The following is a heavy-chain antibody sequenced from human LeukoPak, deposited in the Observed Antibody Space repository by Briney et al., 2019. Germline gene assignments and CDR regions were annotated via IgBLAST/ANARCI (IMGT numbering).Heavy chain of an antibody. CDR1: GVSFSDYG. Sequence: VASLRLSCEASGVSFSDYGMSCVRQAPGGGLEWVSTISGSGVLTYYADSVKGRFGISRDNSRNTLYLQLNNLIADDTALYYCAKAQGTSDSADFFYYLDVWGKGTTVTVSS. D-gene: IGHD2-2*01. CDR2: ISGSGVLT. J-gene: IGHJ6*03. CDR3: AKAQGTSDSADFFYYLDV. V-gene: IGHV3-23*01.